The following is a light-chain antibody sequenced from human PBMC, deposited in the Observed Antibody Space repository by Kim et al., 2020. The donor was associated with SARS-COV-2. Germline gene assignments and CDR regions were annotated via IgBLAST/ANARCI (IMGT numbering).Light chain of an antibody. J-gene: IGKJ1*01. CDR3: QKYDSAPWT. V-gene: IGKV1-27*01. Sequence: ASVGDRVTITYRASQVINKYLARYQQKPGKAPTVLIYGASTLHSGVPSRFSGSGSGTDFTITISSLQPEDVGTYYCQKYDSAPWTFGHGTKVDIK. CDR2: GAS. CDR1: QVINKY.